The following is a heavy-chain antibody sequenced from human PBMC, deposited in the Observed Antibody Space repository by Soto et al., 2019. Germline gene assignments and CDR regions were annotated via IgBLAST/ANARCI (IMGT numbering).Heavy chain of an antibody. CDR3: ASRIAVAGYFDY. CDR2: ISSSGEST. D-gene: IGHD6-19*01. Sequence: GGSLRLSCAAFGFTFSTSAMHWVRQAPGKGLEYVSAISSSGESTYYANSVKGRFKISRDNSKNTLYLQMGSLRAEDMALYYCASRIAVAGYFDYWGQGSLVTVSS. V-gene: IGHV3-64*01. CDR1: GFTFSTSA. J-gene: IGHJ4*02.